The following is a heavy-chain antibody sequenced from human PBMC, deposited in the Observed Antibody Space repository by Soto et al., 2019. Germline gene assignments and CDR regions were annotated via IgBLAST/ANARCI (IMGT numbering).Heavy chain of an antibody. Sequence: PGGSLRLSCAASGFTFSNYGMHWVRQAPGKGLEWVAVIWYDGSNKCYGDSVKGRFSISRDYSKNTLFLQMNSLRAEDTALYYCARDSDYGSNSGWLDPWGQGTLVTVSS. CDR3: ARDSDYGSNSGWLDP. V-gene: IGHV3-33*01. CDR1: GFTFSNYG. D-gene: IGHD4-17*01. J-gene: IGHJ5*02. CDR2: IWYDGSNK.